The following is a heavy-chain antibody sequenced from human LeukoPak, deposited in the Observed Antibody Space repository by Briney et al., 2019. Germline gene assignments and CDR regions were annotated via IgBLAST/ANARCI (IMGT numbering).Heavy chain of an antibody. CDR1: GGSISSYY. J-gene: IGHJ5*02. V-gene: IGHV4-59*01. Sequence: SETLSLTCTVSGGSISSYYWSWIRQPPGKGLEWIGYIYYRGTTNYNPSLKSRVTISVDTSKKQFSLKVSSVTAADTAVYYCARDPYYYASGSYYAGRLPWGQGTLVTVSS. CDR3: ARDPYYYASGSYYAGRLP. D-gene: IGHD3-10*01. CDR2: IYYRGTT.